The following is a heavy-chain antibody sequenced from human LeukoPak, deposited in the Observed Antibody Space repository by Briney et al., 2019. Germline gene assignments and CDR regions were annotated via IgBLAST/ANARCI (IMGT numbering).Heavy chain of an antibody. D-gene: IGHD6-13*01. J-gene: IGHJ4*02. CDR2: ISSSSSHM. CDR1: GFTFSSYS. Sequence: GGSLRLSCAASGFTFSSYSMNWVRQAPGKGLEWVSSISSSSSHMYYADSVKGRFTISRDNAKNSLYLQMNSLRAEDTAVYYCAREASSWYLEGYYFDYWGQGTLVTVSS. CDR3: AREASSWYLEGYYFDY. V-gene: IGHV3-21*01.